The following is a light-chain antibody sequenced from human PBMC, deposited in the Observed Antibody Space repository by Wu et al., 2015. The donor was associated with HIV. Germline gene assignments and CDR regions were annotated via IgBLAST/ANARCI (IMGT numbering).Light chain of an antibody. CDR3: QQRSNWPPVLT. CDR2: GAS. CDR1: QSVSSSS. Sequence: EIILTQSPGTLSLSPGERATLSCRASQSVSSSSLAWYQQKPGQAPRLLIYGASNRATGIPARFSGSGSGTDFTLTISSLEPEDFAVYYCQQRSNWPPVLTFGPGTKVDIK. V-gene: IGKV3D-20*02. J-gene: IGKJ3*01.